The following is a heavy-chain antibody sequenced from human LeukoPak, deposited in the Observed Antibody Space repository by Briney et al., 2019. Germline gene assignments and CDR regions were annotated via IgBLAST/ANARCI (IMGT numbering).Heavy chain of an antibody. CDR1: GYTFTGYY. V-gene: IGHV1-18*04. CDR3: ARDGHYYGSGSYRERYYYYGMDV. J-gene: IGHJ6*02. Sequence: GASVKVSCKASGYTFTGYYMHWVRQAPGQGLEWMGWISAYNGNTNYAQKLQGRVTMTTDTSTSTAYMELRSLRSDDTAVYYCARDGHYYGSGSYRERYYYYGMDVWGQGTTVTVSS. CDR2: ISAYNGNT. D-gene: IGHD3-10*01.